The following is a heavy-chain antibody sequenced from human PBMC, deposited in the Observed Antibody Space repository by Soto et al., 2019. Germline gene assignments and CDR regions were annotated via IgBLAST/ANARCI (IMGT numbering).Heavy chain of an antibody. D-gene: IGHD2-21*02. Sequence: SETLSLTCTVSGGSISSYYWSWIRQPPGKGLEWIGYIYYSGSTYYNPSVKSRVTISVDTPKNQFSLKLSSVTAADTAVYYCARHVVVTAHDAFDIWGQGTMVTVSS. CDR3: ARHVVVTAHDAFDI. V-gene: IGHV4-59*04. CDR2: IYYSGST. CDR1: GGSISSYY. J-gene: IGHJ3*02.